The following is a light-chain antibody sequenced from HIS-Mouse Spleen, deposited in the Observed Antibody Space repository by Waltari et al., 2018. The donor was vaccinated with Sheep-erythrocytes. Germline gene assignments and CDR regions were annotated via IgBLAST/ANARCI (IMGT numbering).Light chain of an antibody. J-gene: IGLJ1*01. CDR2: DVS. CDR1: SSDVGGYHY. CDR3: CSYAGSYNHV. Sequence: QSALTQPRSVSGSPGQSVTISCPGTSSDVGGYHYVPWYQQHPGKAPKLMIYDVSKRPSGVPDRFSGSKSGNTASLTISGLQAEDEADYYCCSYAGSYNHVFATGTKVTVL. V-gene: IGLV2-11*01.